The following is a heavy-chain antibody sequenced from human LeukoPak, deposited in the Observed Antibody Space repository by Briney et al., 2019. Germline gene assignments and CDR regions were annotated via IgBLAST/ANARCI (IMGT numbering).Heavy chain of an antibody. V-gene: IGHV1-18*01. CDR2: ISAYNGNT. CDR1: GYTFTGYG. J-gene: IGHJ6*02. CDR3: ARNYYDSSGYSNYYYYYYGMDV. Sequence: ASVKVSCKASGYTFTGYGISWVRQAPGQGLEWMGWISAYNGNTNYAQKLQGRVTMTTDTSTSTAYMELRSLRSDDTAVYYCARNYYDSSGYSNYYYYYYGMDVWGQGTTVTVSS. D-gene: IGHD3-22*01.